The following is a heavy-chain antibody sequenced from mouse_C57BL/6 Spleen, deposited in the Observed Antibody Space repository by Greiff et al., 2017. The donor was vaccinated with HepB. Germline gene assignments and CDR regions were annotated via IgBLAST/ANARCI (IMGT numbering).Heavy chain of an antibody. CDR2: ISSGSSTI. Sequence: EVQLVESGGGLVKPGGSLKLSCAASGFTFSDYGMHWVRQAPEKGLEWVAYISSGSSTIYYADKVKGRFTISRDNAKNTLFLQMTSLRSEDTAMYYCARVYYGNYVGFAYGGQGTLVTVSA. J-gene: IGHJ3*01. CDR1: GFTFSDYG. V-gene: IGHV5-17*01. D-gene: IGHD2-1*01. CDR3: ARVYYGNYVGFAY.